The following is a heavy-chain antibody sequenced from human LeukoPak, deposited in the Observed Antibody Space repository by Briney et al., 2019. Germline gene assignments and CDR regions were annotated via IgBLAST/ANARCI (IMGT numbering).Heavy chain of an antibody. CDR2: INPNSGGT. V-gene: IGHV1-2*02. D-gene: IGHD3-9*01. CDR3: ARAFDSSINWFDP. Sequence: ASVKVSCKTSGYTFTGYYMHWVRQAPGQGLEWMGWINPNSGGTNYAQKFQGRVTMTRDTSISTAYMELSRLRSDDTAVYYCARAFDSSINWFDPWGQGTLVTVSS. J-gene: IGHJ5*02. CDR1: GYTFTGYY.